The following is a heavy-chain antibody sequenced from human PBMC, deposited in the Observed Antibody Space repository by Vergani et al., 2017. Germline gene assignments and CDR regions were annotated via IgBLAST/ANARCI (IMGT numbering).Heavy chain of an antibody. Sequence: EVQLLESGGGLVQPGGSLRLTCAASEFTFSNYAMNWVRQAPGKGLEWVSGISGSGVSAYYTDSVKGRFTISRDNSKNLLFLQMNNLRNEDTAIYYGASDRYSWGIKDGSLDYWGQGILVTVSS. CDR2: ISGSGVSA. CDR3: ASDRYSWGIKDGSLDY. J-gene: IGHJ4*02. CDR1: EFTFSNYA. V-gene: IGHV3-23*01. D-gene: IGHD2-21*01.